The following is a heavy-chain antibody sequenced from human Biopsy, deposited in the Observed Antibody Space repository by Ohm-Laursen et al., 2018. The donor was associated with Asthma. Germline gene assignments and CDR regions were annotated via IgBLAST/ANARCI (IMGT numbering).Heavy chain of an antibody. J-gene: IGHJ4*02. CDR3: ARAQDYYDSRGYYRSFDY. D-gene: IGHD3-22*01. Sequence: TLSLTCTVSGASINSGDSYWSWIRQHPGKGLEWIGFIYYSGSTYYNPSLKSRVSISIDTSKNQFSLKLSSVTAADTAVYYCARAQDYYDSRGYYRSFDYWGQGNLVIVSS. CDR2: IYYSGST. CDR1: GASINSGDSY. V-gene: IGHV4-31*03.